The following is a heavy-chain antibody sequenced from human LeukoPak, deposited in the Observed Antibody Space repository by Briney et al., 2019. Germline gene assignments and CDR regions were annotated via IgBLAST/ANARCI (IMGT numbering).Heavy chain of an antibody. CDR3: ARDRGLPSMDV. CDR2: ISWNSGSI. CDR1: GFTFDDYA. Sequence: GGSLRLSCAASGFTFDDYAMHLVRQAPGKGLDWVSGISWNSGSIGYADSVKGRCTISRDNAKNSLYLQMNSLRAEDTAVYYCARDRGLPSMDVWGKGTTVTVSS. J-gene: IGHJ6*03. V-gene: IGHV3-9*01.